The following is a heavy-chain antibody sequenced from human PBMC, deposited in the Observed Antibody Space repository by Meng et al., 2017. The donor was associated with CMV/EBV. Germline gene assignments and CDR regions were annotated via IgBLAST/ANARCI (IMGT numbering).Heavy chain of an antibody. CDR1: GFTFSSYA. Sequence: GESLKISCAASGFTFSSYAMHWVRQAPGKGLEWVAVISYDGSNKYYADSVKGRFTISRDNSKNTLYLQMNSLRAEDTAVYYCARDPRRRTTYYDFWSGSSNYWGQGTLVTVSS. CDR3: ARDPRRRTTYYDFWSGSSNY. D-gene: IGHD3-3*01. V-gene: IGHV3-30*04. CDR2: ISYDGSNK. J-gene: IGHJ4*02.